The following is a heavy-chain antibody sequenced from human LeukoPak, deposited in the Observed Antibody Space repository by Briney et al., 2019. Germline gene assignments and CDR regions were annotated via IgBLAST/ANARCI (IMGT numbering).Heavy chain of an antibody. Sequence: PSETLSLTCTVSGGSISSYYWSWIRQPPGKGLEWIGYIYYSGSTNYNPSLKSRVTISVDTSKNQFSLKLSSVTAADTAVYYCAGSGYYDRGGWFDPWGQGTLVTVSS. CDR3: AGSGYYDRGGWFDP. CDR2: IYYSGST. V-gene: IGHV4-59*01. CDR1: GGSISSYY. J-gene: IGHJ5*02. D-gene: IGHD3-22*01.